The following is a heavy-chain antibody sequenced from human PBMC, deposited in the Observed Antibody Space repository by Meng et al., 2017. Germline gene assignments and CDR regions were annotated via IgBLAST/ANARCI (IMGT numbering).Heavy chain of an antibody. CDR2: IKRNTDGGTA. CDR3: TWDDKAVSDY. D-gene: IGHD1-26*01. CDR1: GFYFNNAW. Sequence: ESGGDLGKRGGSLRLSCAASGFYFNNAWMSWVRQAPGKGLEWVGRIKRNTDGGTAEYAAPVTGRFTISRDDSKSTLYLQMSGLRIDDTGVYYCTWDDKAVSDYWGQGTLVTVAS. J-gene: IGHJ4*02. V-gene: IGHV3-15*01.